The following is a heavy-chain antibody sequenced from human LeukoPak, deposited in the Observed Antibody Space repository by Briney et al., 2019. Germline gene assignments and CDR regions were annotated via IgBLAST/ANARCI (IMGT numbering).Heavy chain of an antibody. CDR2: IYYSGST. CDR1: GGSISSSSYY. Sequence: SETLSLTCTVSGGSISSSSYYWGWIRQPPGKGPEWIGSIYYSGSTYYNPSLKSRVTISVDTSKNQFSLKLSSVTAADTAVYYCARRRHCSSTSCSYFDYWGQGTLVTVSS. V-gene: IGHV4-39*01. J-gene: IGHJ4*02. D-gene: IGHD2-2*01. CDR3: ARRRHCSSTSCSYFDY.